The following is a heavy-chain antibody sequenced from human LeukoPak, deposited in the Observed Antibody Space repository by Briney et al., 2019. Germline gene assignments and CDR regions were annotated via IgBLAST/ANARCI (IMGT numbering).Heavy chain of an antibody. V-gene: IGHV3-33*01. Sequence: GGALRLSCAASGFTFSSYGMHWVHQAPGKGLEWVAVIWYDGSNKYYADSVKGRFTISRDNSKNTPYLQMNSLRAEDTAVYYCASPLGDNAFDIWGQGTMVTVSS. CDR3: ASPLGDNAFDI. D-gene: IGHD5-24*01. CDR2: IWYDGSNK. J-gene: IGHJ3*02. CDR1: GFTFSSYG.